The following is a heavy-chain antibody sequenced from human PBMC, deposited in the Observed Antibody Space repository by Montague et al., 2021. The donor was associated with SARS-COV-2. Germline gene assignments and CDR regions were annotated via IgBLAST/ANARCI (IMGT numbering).Heavy chain of an antibody. Sequence: SLRLSCAASGFTFSSYWMSWVRQAPGKGLEWVANIKQDGSEKYYVDSVKGRFTISRDNAKNSLYLQMNSLRAEDTAVYYCARSHPYYDILTGWGWFDPWGQETLVTVSS. CDR1: GFTFSSYW. CDR2: IKQDGSEK. D-gene: IGHD3-9*01. CDR3: ARSHPYYDILTGWGWFDP. V-gene: IGHV3-7*01. J-gene: IGHJ5*02.